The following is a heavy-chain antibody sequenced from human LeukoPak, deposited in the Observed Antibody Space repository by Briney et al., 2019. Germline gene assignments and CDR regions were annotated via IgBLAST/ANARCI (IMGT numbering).Heavy chain of an antibody. CDR1: GFTFSSYG. Sequence: GGSLRLSCAASGFTFSSYGMHWVRQAPGKGLEWVAVIWYDGSNKYYADSVKGRFTISRDNSKNTLYLQMNSLRAEDSAVYYCAKQSGGGNFYFDYWGLGTLVTVSS. V-gene: IGHV3-33*06. CDR2: IWYDGSNK. CDR3: AKQSGGGNFYFDY. J-gene: IGHJ4*02. D-gene: IGHD4-23*01.